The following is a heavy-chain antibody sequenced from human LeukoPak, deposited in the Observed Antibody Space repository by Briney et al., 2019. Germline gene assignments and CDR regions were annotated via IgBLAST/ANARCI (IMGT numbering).Heavy chain of an antibody. J-gene: IGHJ4*02. CDR2: ISYDGSNK. V-gene: IGHV3-30*18. D-gene: IGHD3-10*01. CDR1: GFTFSSYG. CDR3: AKEFYNSGSYPTFDY. Sequence: PGGSLRLSCAASGFTFSSYGMHWVRQAPGKGLEWVAVISYDGSNKYYADSVKGRFTISRDNSKNTLYLQMNSLRAEDTAVYYCAKEFYNSGSYPTFDYWGQGTLVTVSS.